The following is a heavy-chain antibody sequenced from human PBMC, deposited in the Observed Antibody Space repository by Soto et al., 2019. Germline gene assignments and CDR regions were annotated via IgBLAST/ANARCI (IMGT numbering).Heavy chain of an antibody. J-gene: IGHJ5*02. V-gene: IGHV4-34*01. CDR3: ARGAVAAHLNWFDP. Sequence: SETLSLTCAVYGGSFSGYYWSWIRQPPGKGLEWIGEINHSGSTNYNPSLKSRVTISVDTSKNQFSLKLSSVTAADTAVYYCARGAVAAHLNWFDPWGQGTLVTVS. CDR1: GGSFSGYY. D-gene: IGHD6-19*01. CDR2: INHSGST.